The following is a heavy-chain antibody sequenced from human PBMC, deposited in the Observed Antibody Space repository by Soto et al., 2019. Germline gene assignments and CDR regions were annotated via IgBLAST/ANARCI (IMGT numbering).Heavy chain of an antibody. D-gene: IGHD4-17*01. CDR3: ARVSAIGDYIYGMDV. CDR1: GGSISSGGYS. J-gene: IGHJ6*02. CDR2: IYHSGST. V-gene: IGHV4-30-2*01. Sequence: SETLSLTCAVSGGSISSGGYSWSWIRQPPGKGLEWIGYIYHSGSTYYNPSLKSRVTISVDRSKNQFSLKLSSVTAADTAVYYCARVSAIGDYIYGMDVWGQGTTVTVSS.